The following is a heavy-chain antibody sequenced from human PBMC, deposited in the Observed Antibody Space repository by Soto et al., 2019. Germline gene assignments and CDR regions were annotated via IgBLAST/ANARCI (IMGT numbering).Heavy chain of an antibody. CDR2: ISAYNGNT. V-gene: IGHV1-18*01. D-gene: IGHD5-18*01. CDR3: ARDVGAAMANYYFDY. CDR1: GYTFTSYG. Sequence: ASVKVSCKASGYTFTSYGISWVRQAPGQGLEWMGWISAYNGNTNYAQKLQGRVTMTTDTSTSTAYMELRSLRSDDTAVYYCARDVGAAMANYYFDYWGQGTLVTVSS. J-gene: IGHJ4*02.